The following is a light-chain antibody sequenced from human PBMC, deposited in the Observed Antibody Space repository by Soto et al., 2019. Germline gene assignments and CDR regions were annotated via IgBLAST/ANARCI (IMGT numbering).Light chain of an antibody. V-gene: IGLV2-18*02. Sequence: QSALTQPASVSGSAGQSVTISCTGTSSDVGSYNRVSWYQQSPGTAPKLMIYEVSNRPSGVPDRFSGSKSGNTASLTISGLQAEDEADYYCNSYTTSSTYVFGTGTKVTVL. CDR2: EVS. CDR1: SSDVGSYNR. J-gene: IGLJ1*01. CDR3: NSYTTSSTYV.